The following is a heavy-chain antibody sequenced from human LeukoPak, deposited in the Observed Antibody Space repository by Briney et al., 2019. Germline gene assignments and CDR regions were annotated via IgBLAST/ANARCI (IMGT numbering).Heavy chain of an antibody. CDR2: ISSSSSYI. CDR1: GFTFSSYA. D-gene: IGHD6-13*01. Sequence: GGSLRLSCAASGFTFSSYAMHWVRQAPGKGLEWVSSISSSSSYIYYADSVKGRFTISRDNAKNSLYLQMNSLRAEDTAVYYCAREVPLAAAGTRGAYWGQGTLVTVSS. J-gene: IGHJ4*02. CDR3: AREVPLAAAGTRGAY. V-gene: IGHV3-21*01.